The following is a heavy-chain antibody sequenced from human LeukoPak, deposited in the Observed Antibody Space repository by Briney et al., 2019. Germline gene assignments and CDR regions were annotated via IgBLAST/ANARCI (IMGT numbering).Heavy chain of an antibody. Sequence: PGGALRLSCAASGFTFDDYARHWVRQAPGKGLEGVSGISWNSGSIDYADSVKGRFTISRDNAKNSLYLQMNSLRAEDTALYYCAKDTRFDYYMDVWGKGTTVTVSS. J-gene: IGHJ6*03. CDR2: ISWNSGSI. CDR3: AKDTRFDYYMDV. V-gene: IGHV3-9*01. CDR1: GFTFDDYA.